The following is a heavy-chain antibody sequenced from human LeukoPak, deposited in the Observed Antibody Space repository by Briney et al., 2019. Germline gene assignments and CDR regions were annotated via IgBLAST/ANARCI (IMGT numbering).Heavy chain of an antibody. J-gene: IGHJ4*02. CDR3: AKRGVVIRVILVGFHKEAYYFDS. CDR2: ISDSGGIT. CDR1: GITISNYG. V-gene: IGHV3-23*01. D-gene: IGHD3-22*01. Sequence: GGSQRLSCAVSGITISNYGMSWVRQAPGKGLEWVAGISDSGGITNYADSVKGRFTISRDNPKNTLYLQMNSLRVEDTAVYFCAKRGVVIRVILVGFHKEAYYFDSWGQGARVTVSS.